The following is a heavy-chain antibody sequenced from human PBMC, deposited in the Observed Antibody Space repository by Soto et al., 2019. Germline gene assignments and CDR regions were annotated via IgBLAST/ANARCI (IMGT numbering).Heavy chain of an antibody. CDR2: ISSSGSTI. J-gene: IGHJ3*02. Sequence: GGSLRLSCAASGFTFSDYYMSWIRQAPGKGLEWVSYISSSGSTIYYADSVKGRFTISRDNAKNSLYLQMNSLRAEDTAVYYCARDSSSGWYSGAFDIWGQGTMVTVSS. CDR1: GFTFSDYY. CDR3: ARDSSSGWYSGAFDI. V-gene: IGHV3-11*01. D-gene: IGHD6-19*01.